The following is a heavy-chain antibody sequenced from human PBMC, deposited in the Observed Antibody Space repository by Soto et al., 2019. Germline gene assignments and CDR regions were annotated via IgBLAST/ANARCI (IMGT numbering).Heavy chain of an antibody. D-gene: IGHD2-2*01. CDR3: ARTLGYCSSTSCYNWFDP. V-gene: IGHV1-18*01. CDR2: ISAYNGNT. J-gene: IGHJ5*02. Sequence: GASVKVSCKASGYTFTSYGISWVRQAPGQGLEWMGWISAYNGNTNYAQKLQGRVTMTTDTSTSTAYMELRSLRSDDTAVYYCARTLGYCSSTSCYNWFDPWGQGTLVTVYS. CDR1: GYTFTSYG.